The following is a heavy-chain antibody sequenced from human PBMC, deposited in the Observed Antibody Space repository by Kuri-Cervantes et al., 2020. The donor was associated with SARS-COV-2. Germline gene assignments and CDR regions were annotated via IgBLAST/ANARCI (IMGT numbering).Heavy chain of an antibody. J-gene: IGHJ6*02. V-gene: IGHV3-73*01. D-gene: IGHD1-1*01. CDR2: IKSKANSYAT. Sequence: GGSLRLSCAASGVTFSGSAMHWVRQASGKGLEWVGRIKSKANSYATAYAASVKGRFTISRDDSKNTAYLQMNSLKTEDTAVYYCTSNDPRRAYYYYGMDVWGQGTTVTVSS. CDR1: GVTFSGSA. CDR3: TSNDPRRAYYYYGMDV.